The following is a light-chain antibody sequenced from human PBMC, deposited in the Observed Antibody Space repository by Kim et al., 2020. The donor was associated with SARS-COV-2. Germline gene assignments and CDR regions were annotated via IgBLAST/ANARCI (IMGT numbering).Light chain of an antibody. CDR3: QQYGRSPYT. J-gene: IGKJ2*01. Sequence: PGERATLSCRASQSVSSNDFAWYQQKPGRAPSLLIYGASSRATGIPDRFSGSGSGTDFTLTISRLEPEDFAVYYCQQYGRSPYTFGQGTKLEI. CDR2: GAS. V-gene: IGKV3-20*01. CDR1: QSVSSND.